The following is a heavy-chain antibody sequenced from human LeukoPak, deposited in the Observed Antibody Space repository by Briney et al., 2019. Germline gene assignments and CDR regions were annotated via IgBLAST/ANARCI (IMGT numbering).Heavy chain of an antibody. CDR2: ISGYNGNT. V-gene: IGHV1-18*01. Sequence: ASVRVSCKASGYTFTRFGISWVRQAPGQGLEWMGWISGYNGNTNYAQNLQGRVTMTTDTSTSTAYMELRSLTSDDTAVYYCARDNSATSDCSSTSCFYFDYWGQGTLVTLSP. CDR3: ARDNSATSDCSSTSCFYFDY. J-gene: IGHJ4*02. D-gene: IGHD2-2*01. CDR1: GYTFTRFG.